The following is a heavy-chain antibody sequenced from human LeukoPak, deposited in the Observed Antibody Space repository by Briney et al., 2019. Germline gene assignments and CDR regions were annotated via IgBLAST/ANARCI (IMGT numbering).Heavy chain of an antibody. V-gene: IGHV4-39*01. CDR1: GVSIRGDTYY. CDR2: SHIGNT. D-gene: IGHD6-19*01. J-gene: IGHJ6*03. Sequence: SETLSLTCTVSGVSIRGDTYYWGWTRQPPGRGLDGIGNSHIGNTYYNPSIKSRFTISEDTSKNQFSLRVNSVTAADTAVYYCARLWDSTGLYFYYYMDVWGEGTTVTVSS. CDR3: ARLWDSTGLYFYYYMDV.